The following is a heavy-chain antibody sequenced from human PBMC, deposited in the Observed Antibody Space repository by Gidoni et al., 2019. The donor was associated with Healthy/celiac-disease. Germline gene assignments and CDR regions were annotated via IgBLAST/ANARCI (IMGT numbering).Heavy chain of an antibody. V-gene: IGHV3-30*18. D-gene: IGHD1-1*01. CDR3: AKGIRDGYNYDAFDI. J-gene: IGHJ3*02. CDR2: ISYDGSNK. Sequence: QVQLVESGGGVVQPGRSLRLSCAASGFTFSSYGMNWVRQAPGKGLEWVAVISYDGSNKYYADSVKGRFTISRDNSKNTLYLQMNSLRAEDTAVYYCAKGIRDGYNYDAFDIWGQGTMVTVSS. CDR1: GFTFSSYG.